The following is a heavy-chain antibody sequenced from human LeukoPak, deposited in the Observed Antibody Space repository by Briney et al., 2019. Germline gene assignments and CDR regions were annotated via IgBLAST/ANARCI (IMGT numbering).Heavy chain of an antibody. D-gene: IGHD1-1*01. J-gene: IGHJ6*04. CDR3: ARWYNWNDGNYYGMDV. CDR2: IYDSGSV. V-gene: IGHV3-66*01. CDR1: GFTVSSNY. Sequence: PGGSLRLSCAASGFTVSSNYMNWVRQAPVKGLEWVSLIYDSGSVFYADSVKGRFTISRDNAKNSLYLQMNSLRAEDTAVYYCARWYNWNDGNYYGMDVWGKGTTVTVSS.